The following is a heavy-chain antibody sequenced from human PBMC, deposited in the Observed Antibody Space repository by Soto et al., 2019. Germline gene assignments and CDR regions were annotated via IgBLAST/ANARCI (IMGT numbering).Heavy chain of an antibody. CDR2: ISGSGGST. Sequence: SLRLSCAASGFTLSSYAMSWVRQAPGKGLEWVSAISGSGGSTYYADSVKGRFTISRDNSKNTLYLQMNSLRAEDTAVYYCAKISVTTSSFDYWGQGTLVTVSS. D-gene: IGHD4-17*01. J-gene: IGHJ4*02. CDR1: GFTLSSYA. V-gene: IGHV3-23*01. CDR3: AKISVTTSSFDY.